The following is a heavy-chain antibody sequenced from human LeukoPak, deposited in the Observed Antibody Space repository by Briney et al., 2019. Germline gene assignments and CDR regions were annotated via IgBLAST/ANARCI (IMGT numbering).Heavy chain of an antibody. Sequence: SETLSLTCTVSGGSISSYYWSWIRQPAGKGLEWIGRIYTSGSTNYNPSLKSRVTMSVDTSKNQFYLKLSSVTAADTAVYYCARDPLGYCSGGSCYSPKDRYFDLWGRGTLVTVSS. CDR3: ARDPLGYCSGGSCYSPKDRYFDL. J-gene: IGHJ2*01. V-gene: IGHV4-4*07. CDR2: IYTSGST. CDR1: GGSISSYY. D-gene: IGHD2-15*01.